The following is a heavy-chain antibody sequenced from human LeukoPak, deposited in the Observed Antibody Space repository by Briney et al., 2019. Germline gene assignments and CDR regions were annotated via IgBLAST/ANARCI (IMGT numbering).Heavy chain of an antibody. CDR1: GGSISSYY. V-gene: IGHV4-34*01. CDR2: IHHSGST. CDR3: ARRGGFDFQY. Sequence: SETLPLTCTVSGGSISSYYWSWIRQPPGEGLEWIGEIHHSGSTKYNPSLRSRATISVDTSKNQFSLNLNSVTAADTAVYYCARRGGFDFQYWGQGALVTVSS. D-gene: IGHD2-15*01. J-gene: IGHJ1*01.